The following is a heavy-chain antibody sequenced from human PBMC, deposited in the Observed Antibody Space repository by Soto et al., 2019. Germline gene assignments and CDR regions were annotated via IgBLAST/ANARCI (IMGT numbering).Heavy chain of an antibody. D-gene: IGHD3-10*01. Sequence: SETLSLTCAVSGGSISSSNWWSWVRQPPGKGLEWIGEIYHSGSTNYNPSLKSRVTISVDKSKNQFSLKLSSVTAADTAVYYWARATYYYGSGTLRRYYGMDVWGQGTTVTVSS. V-gene: IGHV4-4*02. CDR3: ARATYYYGSGTLRRYYGMDV. CDR2: IYHSGST. J-gene: IGHJ6*02. CDR1: GGSISSSNW.